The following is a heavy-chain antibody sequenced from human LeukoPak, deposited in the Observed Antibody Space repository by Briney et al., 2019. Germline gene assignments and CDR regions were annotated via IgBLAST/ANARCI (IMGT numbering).Heavy chain of an antibody. CDR2: MNRDGSEK. Sequence: GGSLRLSCAASGFTFSSYWMSWVRQAPGKGLEWVANMNRDGSEKNYVDSIKGRFTISRDNAANSLYLQMNSLRVVDTAVYYCARDGGIIRFGGQDVWGQGTTVIVS. CDR3: ARDGGIIRFGGQDV. V-gene: IGHV3-7*01. J-gene: IGHJ6*02. D-gene: IGHD3-16*01. CDR1: GFTFSSYW.